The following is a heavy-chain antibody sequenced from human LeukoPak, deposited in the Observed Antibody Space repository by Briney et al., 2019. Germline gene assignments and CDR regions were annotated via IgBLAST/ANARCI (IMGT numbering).Heavy chain of an antibody. Sequence: GGSLRLSCAASGFTFSSYSMNWVRQAPGKGLEWVSSISSSSSYIYYADSVKGRFTISRDNAKNSLYLQMNSLRAEDTAVYYCARRLPYDSSGYAFDYWGQGTLVTVSS. CDR3: ARRLPYDSSGYAFDY. V-gene: IGHV3-21*01. D-gene: IGHD3-22*01. CDR1: GFTFSSYS. J-gene: IGHJ4*02. CDR2: ISSSSSYI.